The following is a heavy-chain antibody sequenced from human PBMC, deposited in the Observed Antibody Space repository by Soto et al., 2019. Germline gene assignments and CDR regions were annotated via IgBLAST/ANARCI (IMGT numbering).Heavy chain of an antibody. CDR1: GYTFTSYG. V-gene: IGHV1-3*01. CDR3: VRRHVSATGIDWFDP. CDR2: INAANGDT. J-gene: IGHJ5*02. Sequence: ASVKVSCKASGYTFTSYGIHWVRQAPGQRLEWMGWINAANGDTKYSPKFQGRVTITRDTSASTAYMELSSLRSEDTAVYYCVRRHVSATGIDWFDPWGQGTLVTVS. D-gene: IGHD6-13*01.